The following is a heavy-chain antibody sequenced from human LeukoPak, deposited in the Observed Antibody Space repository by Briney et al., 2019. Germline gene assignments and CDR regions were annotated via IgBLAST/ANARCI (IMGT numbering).Heavy chain of an antibody. CDR2: INPNSGGT. Sequence: ASVKVSCKASGYTFTGYYMHWVRQAPGQGLEWMGWINPNSGGTNYAQKFQGRVTMTRDTSISTAYMELSRLRSDDTAVYYCARPNPKSSRAFDIWGQGTMVTVSS. J-gene: IGHJ3*02. V-gene: IGHV1-2*02. CDR1: GYTFTGYY. CDR3: ARPNPKSSRAFDI. D-gene: IGHD6-6*01.